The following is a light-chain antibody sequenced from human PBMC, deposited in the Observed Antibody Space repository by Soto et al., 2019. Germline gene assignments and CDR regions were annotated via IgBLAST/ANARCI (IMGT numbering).Light chain of an antibody. CDR1: SSDVGGYNF. Sequence: QSALTQPPSASGSPGQSVTISCTGTSSDVGGYNFVSWYQQHPGKAPKLMIYEVSERPSGVPDRFSGSKSGNTASLTVSGLHAEDEADYYCSSYAGSNIVVFGGGTQVTVL. CDR3: SSYAGSNIVV. V-gene: IGLV2-8*01. CDR2: EVS. J-gene: IGLJ2*01.